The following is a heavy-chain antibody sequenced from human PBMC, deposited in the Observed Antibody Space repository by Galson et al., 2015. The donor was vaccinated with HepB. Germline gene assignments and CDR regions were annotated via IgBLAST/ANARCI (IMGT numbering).Heavy chain of an antibody. CDR3: ATYAMAQTDH. V-gene: IGHV3-30*03. CDR1: GFNFSNYG. D-gene: IGHD2-8*01. Sequence: SLRLSCAASGFNFSNYGMHWVRQAPGKGLEWVALISYDGSSQWYADSVKGRLTISRDSSKNTLYLQMNSLRAEDTAVYYCATYAMAQTDHWGQGTLVTVSS. CDR2: ISYDGSSQ. J-gene: IGHJ4*02.